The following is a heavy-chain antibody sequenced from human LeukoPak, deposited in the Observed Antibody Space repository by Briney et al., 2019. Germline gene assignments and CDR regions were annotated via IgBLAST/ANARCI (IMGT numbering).Heavy chain of an antibody. CDR2: ISSSTGTV. CDR3: ARAGSHRNSGYDY. J-gene: IGHJ4*02. CDR1: GFTFSTYI. D-gene: IGHD5-12*01. V-gene: IGHV3-48*04. Sequence: HPGGSLRLSCAASGFTFSTYIMNCVRQAPGKGLEWVSYISSSTGTVYYADSVQGRFTISRDNAKNSLYLQMNSLRAEDTAVYYCARAGSHRNSGYDYWGQGTLVTVSS.